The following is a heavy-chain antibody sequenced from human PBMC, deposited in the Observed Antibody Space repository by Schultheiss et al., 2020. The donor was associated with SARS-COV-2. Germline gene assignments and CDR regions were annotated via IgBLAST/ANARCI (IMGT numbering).Heavy chain of an antibody. J-gene: IGHJ6*02. V-gene: IGHV3-21*03. Sequence: GGSLRLSCAASGLTFSSYAMSWVRQAPGKGLEWVSSISSSSSYIYYADSVKGRFTISRDNSKNTLYLQMNSLKTEDTAVYYCTTGRITIFGVVPYYYYGMDVWGQGTTVTVSS. CDR2: ISSSSSYI. D-gene: IGHD3-3*01. CDR3: TTGRITIFGVVPYYYYGMDV. CDR1: GLTFSSYA.